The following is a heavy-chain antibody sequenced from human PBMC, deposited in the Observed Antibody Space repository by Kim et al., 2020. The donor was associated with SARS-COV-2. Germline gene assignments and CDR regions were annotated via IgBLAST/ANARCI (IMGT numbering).Heavy chain of an antibody. D-gene: IGHD3-3*01. CDR3: ARDHREWLQYTANWYFDL. CDR2: IYYSGST. CDR1: GGSISSYY. Sequence: SETLSLTSTVSGGSISSYYWSWIRQPPGKGLEWIGYIYYSGSTNYNPSLKGRVTISVDTSKNQFSLKLSSVTAADTAVYYCARDHREWLQYTANWYFDLWGRGTLVTVSS. J-gene: IGHJ2*01. V-gene: IGHV4-59*01.